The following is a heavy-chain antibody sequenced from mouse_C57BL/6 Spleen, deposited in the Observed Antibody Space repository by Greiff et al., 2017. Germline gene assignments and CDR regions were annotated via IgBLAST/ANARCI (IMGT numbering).Heavy chain of an antibody. J-gene: IGHJ4*01. CDR1: GYTFTSYG. Sequence: VQGVESGAELARPGASVKLSCKASGYTFTSYGISWVKQRTGQGLEWIGEIYPRSGNTYYNEKFKGKATLTADKSSSTAYMELRSLTSEDSAVYFCARYYYGSSYVEYYAMDYWGQGTSVTVSS. V-gene: IGHV1-81*01. CDR3: ARYYYGSSYVEYYAMDY. CDR2: IYPRSGNT. D-gene: IGHD1-1*01.